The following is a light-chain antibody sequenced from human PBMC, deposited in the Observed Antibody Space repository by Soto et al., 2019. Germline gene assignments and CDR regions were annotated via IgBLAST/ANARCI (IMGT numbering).Light chain of an antibody. CDR3: QHYGSTLKT. Sequence: IVLTQSPGTLSLSPGERATLSCRASQSVSSSYLAWYQQKPGQAPRLLIYDASSRATGIPDRSSGSGCGTDFTLTITRLEPEDFAVYYCQHYGSTLKTFGQGTKVDIK. V-gene: IGKV3-20*01. CDR2: DAS. CDR1: QSVSSSY. J-gene: IGKJ1*01.